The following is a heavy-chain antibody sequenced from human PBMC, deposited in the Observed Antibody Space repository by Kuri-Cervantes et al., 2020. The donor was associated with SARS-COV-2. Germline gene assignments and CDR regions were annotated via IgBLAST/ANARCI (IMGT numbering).Heavy chain of an antibody. D-gene: IGHD3-10*01. CDR2: INPNSGGT. Sequence: ASVKVSCKASGYTFTGYYMHWVRQAPGQGLEWMGWINPNSGGTNYAQKFQGWVTMTRDTSINTAYMELSRLRSDDMAVYYCARGMVRGIIQYYYPMDVWGQGTTVTVSS. CDR3: ARGMVRGIIQYYYPMDV. J-gene: IGHJ6*02. V-gene: IGHV1-2*04. CDR1: GYTFTGYY.